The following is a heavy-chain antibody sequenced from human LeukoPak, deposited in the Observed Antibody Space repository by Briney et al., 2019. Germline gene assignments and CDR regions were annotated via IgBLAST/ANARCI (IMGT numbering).Heavy chain of an antibody. CDR3: ARGPLSAVAGGFDY. J-gene: IGHJ4*02. CDR2: IYYSGST. D-gene: IGHD6-19*01. Sequence: PSETLSLTCTVSGGSISTYYWSWIRQPPGKGLEWIGYIYYSGSTNYNPSLKSRVTISVDTSKNQFSLKLSSVTAADTALYYCARGPLSAVAGGFDYWGQGTLVTVSS. CDR1: GGSISTYY. V-gene: IGHV4-59*01.